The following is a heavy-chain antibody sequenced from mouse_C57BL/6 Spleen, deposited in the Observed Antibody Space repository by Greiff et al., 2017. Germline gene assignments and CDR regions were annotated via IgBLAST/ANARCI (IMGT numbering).Heavy chain of an antibody. Sequence: QVQLKQSGAELVRPGSSVKLSCKASGYTFTSYWMHWVKQRPIQGLEWIGNIDPSDSETHYNQKFKDKATLTVDKSSSTAYMQLSSLTSEDSAVYYCARKEKPRGYFDVWGTGTTVTVSS. V-gene: IGHV1-52*01. CDR2: IDPSDSET. J-gene: IGHJ1*03. CDR3: ARKEKPRGYFDV. CDR1: GYTFTSYW.